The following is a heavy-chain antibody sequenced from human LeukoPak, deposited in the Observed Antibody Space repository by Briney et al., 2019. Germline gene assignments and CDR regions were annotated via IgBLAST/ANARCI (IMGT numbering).Heavy chain of an antibody. V-gene: IGHV1-69*05. D-gene: IGHD3-10*01. CDR2: IIPIFGTA. J-gene: IGHJ3*02. CDR3: AKVMGSDQPSHAFDI. Sequence: PEASVKVSCKASGGTFSSYAISWVRQAPGQGLEWMGGIIPIFGTANYAQKFQGRVTITTDESTSTAYMELSSLRSEDTALYYCAKVMGSDQPSHAFDIWGQGTMVTVSS. CDR1: GGTFSSYA.